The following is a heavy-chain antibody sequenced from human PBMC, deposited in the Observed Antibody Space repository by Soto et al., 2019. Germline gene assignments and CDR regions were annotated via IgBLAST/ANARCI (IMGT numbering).Heavy chain of an antibody. CDR1: GFTFSSFS. V-gene: IGHV3-48*02. CDR2: IGGGGRLI. D-gene: IGHD6-19*01. J-gene: IGHJ4*02. Sequence: EVQLVESGGGLVQRGGSLRLSCAASGFTFSSFSMNWVRQAPGRGLEWISYIGGGGRLISYADSVKGRFAISRDNAKNALELQMDSLRDEDTVVYYCARDLGWAFDCWGQGTLVTVSS. CDR3: ARDLGWAFDC.